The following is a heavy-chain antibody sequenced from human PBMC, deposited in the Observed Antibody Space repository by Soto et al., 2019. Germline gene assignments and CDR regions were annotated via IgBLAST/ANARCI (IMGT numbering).Heavy chain of an antibody. CDR1: GFTFSSYA. D-gene: IGHD2-15*01. V-gene: IGHV3-23*01. CDR2: ISGSGGST. CDR3: AKGDCSGGSCYRYYYYYYYMDV. J-gene: IGHJ6*03. Sequence: GGSLRLSCAASGFTFSSYAMSWVRQAPGKGLEWVSAISGSGGSTYYADSVKGRFTISRDNSKNTLYLQMNSLRAEDTAVYYCAKGDCSGGSCYRYYYYYYYMDVWGKGTTVTVSS.